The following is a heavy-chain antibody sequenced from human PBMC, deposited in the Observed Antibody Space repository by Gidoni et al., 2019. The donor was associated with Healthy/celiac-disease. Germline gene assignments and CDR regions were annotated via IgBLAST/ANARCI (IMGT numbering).Heavy chain of an antibody. V-gene: IGHV4-31*03. D-gene: IGHD3-22*01. J-gene: IGHJ4*02. Sequence: QVQLQESGPGLVKPSQTLSLPCTVSVGSNSRGGYYWSWIRQHPGKGLEWIGYIYYSGSTYYNPSLKSRVTISVDTSKNQFSLKLSSVTAADTAVYYCARYYYDSSGLDYWGQGTLVTVSS. CDR1: VGSNSRGGYY. CDR3: ARYYYDSSGLDY. CDR2: IYYSGST.